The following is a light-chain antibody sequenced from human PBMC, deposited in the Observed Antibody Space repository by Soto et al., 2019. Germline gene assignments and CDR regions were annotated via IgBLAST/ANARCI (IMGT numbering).Light chain of an antibody. CDR1: SSDVGAHNF. Sequence: QSALTQPPSASGSPGQSVTISCTGTSSDVGAHNFVSWHQQHPGKAPKPMIYEVSKRPSGVPDRFSGSKSGNTASLTVSGLQAEDEADYYCSSYAGSNNYVFGTGTKVTVL. CDR2: EVS. J-gene: IGLJ1*01. CDR3: SSYAGSNNYV. V-gene: IGLV2-8*01.